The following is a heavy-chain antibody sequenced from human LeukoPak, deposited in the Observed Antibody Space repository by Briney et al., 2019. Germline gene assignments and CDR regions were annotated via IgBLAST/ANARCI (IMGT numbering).Heavy chain of an antibody. CDR3: TTEGFLSLWYYFVY. CDR1: GSTFNIAW. J-gene: IGHJ4*02. D-gene: IGHD2-8*02. V-gene: IGHV3-15*01. Sequence: NPGGSLRLACAASGSTFNIAWMSWVRQAPGKGLEWVGRIRGKSDGGTTDYGAPVKGRFSNSRDDSQNTLYLQMNSLRAEDTAVYYCTTEGFLSLWYYFVYWAEGNLVTVSS. CDR2: IRGKSDGGTT.